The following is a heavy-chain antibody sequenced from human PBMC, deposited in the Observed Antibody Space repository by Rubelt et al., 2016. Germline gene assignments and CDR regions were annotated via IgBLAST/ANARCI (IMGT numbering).Heavy chain of an antibody. Sequence: QVQLQQWGAGLLKPSETLSLTCAVYGGSFSGYYWSWIRQPPGKGLEWIGEINHSGSTNYNPSLKSRFTISVDTSKNQFSLKLSSVTAADTAVYYCARAGVYSSGWYSAQMVDWGQGTLVTVSS. V-gene: IGHV4-34*01. CDR1: GGSFSGYY. CDR3: ARAGVYSSGWYSAQMVD. CDR2: INHSGST. D-gene: IGHD6-19*01. J-gene: IGHJ4*02.